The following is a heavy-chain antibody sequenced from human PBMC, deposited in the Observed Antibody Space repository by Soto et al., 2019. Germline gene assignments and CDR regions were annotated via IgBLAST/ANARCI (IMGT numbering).Heavy chain of an antibody. Sequence: EVQLVESGGGLVQPWGSLRLSCAASGFTFSSYWMHWVRQAPGKGLVWVSRINSDGSSTSYADSVKGRFTIARDNAKNTLYLQMNSLRAEDTAVYYCARDPVAAAGRFDYWGQGTLVTVSS. CDR1: GFTFSSYW. V-gene: IGHV3-74*01. CDR3: ARDPVAAAGRFDY. J-gene: IGHJ4*02. D-gene: IGHD6-13*01. CDR2: INSDGSST.